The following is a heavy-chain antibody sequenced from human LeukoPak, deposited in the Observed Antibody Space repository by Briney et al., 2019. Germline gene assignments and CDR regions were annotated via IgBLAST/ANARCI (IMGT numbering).Heavy chain of an antibody. D-gene: IGHD6-19*01. CDR3: GRDGYSSVPFDY. CDR1: IGSSCGYY. Sequence: SETLSLTCAVYIGSSCGYYWSWIPHPPGKGLEWIEEINHSGSTNYYPYLKSHVTIYVDTSKNQFSLKLSSVTGADTAVYYCGRDGYSSVPFDYWGQGTLVTVSS. V-gene: IGHV4-34*01. J-gene: IGHJ4*02. CDR2: INHSGST.